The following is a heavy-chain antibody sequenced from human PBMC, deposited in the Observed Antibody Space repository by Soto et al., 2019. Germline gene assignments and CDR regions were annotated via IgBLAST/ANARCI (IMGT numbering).Heavy chain of an antibody. Sequence: QVHLQQWGAGLLNPSETLSLTCAVYGGSFTGYYWSWIRQPPGKGLEWIGEINHSGSTNYNPSLKSRVTISLDTSKNQFSLRLNSVTAADTAVYYCASTFRFDTIFGLRKPNYFDFWGQGILVSVSS. J-gene: IGHJ4*02. D-gene: IGHD3-3*01. V-gene: IGHV4-34*01. CDR3: ASTFRFDTIFGLRKPNYFDF. CDR2: INHSGST. CDR1: GGSFTGYY.